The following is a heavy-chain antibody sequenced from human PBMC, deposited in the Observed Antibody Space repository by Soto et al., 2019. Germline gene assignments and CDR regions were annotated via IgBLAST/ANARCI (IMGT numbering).Heavy chain of an antibody. V-gene: IGHV4-30-4*01. J-gene: IGHJ5*02. CDR2: ISYRGTT. CDR1: GDSISSNTNY. CDR3: ARGRGYSYGLDP. D-gene: IGHD5-18*01. Sequence: QVQLQESGPGLVKPSQTLSLTCTVSGDSISSNTNYWIWIRQPPGEGLEWIGFISYRGTTSYSPSLKSRVAISLDTSKNQFSLSLSSVSATDTAVYYCARGRGYSYGLDPWGQGTLVTVSS.